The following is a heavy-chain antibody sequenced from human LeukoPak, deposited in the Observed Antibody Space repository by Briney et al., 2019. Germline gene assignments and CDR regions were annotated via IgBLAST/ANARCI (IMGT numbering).Heavy chain of an antibody. D-gene: IGHD6-13*01. J-gene: IGHJ5*02. V-gene: IGHV4-4*07. CDR1: GGSISSYY. CDR2: IYTSGST. CDR3: ARDGVAAAGIPNNWFDP. Sequence: SETLSLTCTVSGGSISSYYWSWIRQPAGKGLEWIGPIYTSGSTNYNPSLKSRVTMSVDTSKNQFSLKLSSVTAADTAVYYCARDGVAAAGIPNNWFDPWGQGTLVTVSS.